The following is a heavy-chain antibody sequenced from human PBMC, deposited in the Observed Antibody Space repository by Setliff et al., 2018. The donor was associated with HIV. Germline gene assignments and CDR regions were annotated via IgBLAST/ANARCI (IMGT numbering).Heavy chain of an antibody. CDR2: IYYNGIT. CDR1: GFNFKNAW. V-gene: IGHV4-4*02. Sequence: GSLRLSCAGSGFNFKNAWMSWVRQAPGKGLEWIGSIYYNGITNYNPSLKSRVTVSVDTSKNQFSLKLSSVTAADTAVYYCARAGYYGSTSYWEYFQHWGQGTLVTVSS. D-gene: IGHD3-22*01. J-gene: IGHJ1*01. CDR3: ARAGYYGSTSYWEYFQH.